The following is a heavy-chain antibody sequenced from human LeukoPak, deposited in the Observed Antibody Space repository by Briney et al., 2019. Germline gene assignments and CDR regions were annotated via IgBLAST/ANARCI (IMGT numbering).Heavy chain of an antibody. Sequence: GGSLRLSCAASGFTFSSYAMSWVRQAPGKGLEWVSAISGSGGSTYYADSVKGRFTISRDDSKNTLYLQMNSLRAEDTTVYYCAKDHLRVELRFLEWLPNGYYFDYWGQGTLVTVSS. CDR1: GFTFSSYA. CDR3: AKDHLRVELRFLEWLPNGYYFDY. D-gene: IGHD3-3*01. CDR2: ISGSGGST. J-gene: IGHJ4*02. V-gene: IGHV3-23*01.